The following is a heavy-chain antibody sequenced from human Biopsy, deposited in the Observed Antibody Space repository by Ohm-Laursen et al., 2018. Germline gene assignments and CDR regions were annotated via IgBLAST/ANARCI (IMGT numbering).Heavy chain of an antibody. Sequence: ASVKVSCNVSGYILTALSMHWVRQAPGRGLEWMGGFAPENGKTIYAQKFQGRITMTEDTSTDTAYMELSSLRSEDTAVYYCAADINVWNVNYWGQGTQVTVSS. V-gene: IGHV1-24*01. CDR3: AADINVWNVNY. J-gene: IGHJ4*02. CDR1: GYILTALS. CDR2: FAPENGKT. D-gene: IGHD1-1*01.